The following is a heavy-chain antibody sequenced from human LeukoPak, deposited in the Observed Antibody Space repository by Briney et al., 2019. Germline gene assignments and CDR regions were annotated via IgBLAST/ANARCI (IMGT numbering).Heavy chain of an antibody. CDR2: INPNSGGT. Sequence: ASVKVSCKASGYTFTGYYMHWVRQAPGQGLEWMGWINPNSGGTNYAQKFQGRVTMTRDTSISTAYMELSRLRSDDTAVYYCARGPSSRDSGSYYSYFDYWGQGTLVTVSS. CDR1: GYTFTGYY. CDR3: ARGPSSRDSGSYYSYFDY. J-gene: IGHJ4*02. D-gene: IGHD1-26*01. V-gene: IGHV1-2*02.